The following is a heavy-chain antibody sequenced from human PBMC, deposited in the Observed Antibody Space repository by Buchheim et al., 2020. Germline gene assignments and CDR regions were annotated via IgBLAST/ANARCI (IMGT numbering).Heavy chain of an antibody. CDR2: IKQDGSEK. J-gene: IGHJ4*02. CDR3: ARAPRHCSGGSCYGMRFDY. Sequence: EVQLVESGGDLVQPGGSLRLSCAASGFTFSSYWMSWVRQAPGKGLEWVANIKQDGSEKYYVDSVKGRFTISRDNAKNSRYLKMNSLRTEDTAVYYCARAPRHCSGGSCYGMRFDYWGRGTL. CDR1: GFTFSSYW. V-gene: IGHV3-7*01. D-gene: IGHD2-15*01.